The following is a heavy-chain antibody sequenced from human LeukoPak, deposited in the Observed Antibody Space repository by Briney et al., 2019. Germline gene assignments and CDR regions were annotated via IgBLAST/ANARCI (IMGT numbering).Heavy chain of an antibody. J-gene: IGHJ4*02. CDR2: IKSKTDGGTT. CDR1: GFTFSNAW. V-gene: IGHV3-15*01. Sequence: GGSLRLSCAASGFTFSNAWMSGGRQAPGKGLEWVGRIKSKTDGGTTDYAAPVKGRFTISRDDSKNTLYLQMNSRKTEDTAVYYCTREPLVFEYWGQGNLVTVSS. D-gene: IGHD6-13*01. CDR3: TREPLVFEY.